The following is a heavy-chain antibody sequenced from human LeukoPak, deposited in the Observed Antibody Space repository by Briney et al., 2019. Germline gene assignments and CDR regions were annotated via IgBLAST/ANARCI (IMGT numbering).Heavy chain of an antibody. Sequence: GGSLRLSCAASGFTVSSNYMSWVRQAPGKGLEWVSVIYSGGSTYYADSVKGRFTISRDNSKNTLYLQMNSLRAEDTAVYYCARVVQWWKYYMDVWGKGTTVTVSS. J-gene: IGHJ6*03. CDR3: ARVVQWWKYYMDV. V-gene: IGHV3-53*01. CDR2: IYSGGST. CDR1: GFTVSSNY. D-gene: IGHD1-1*01.